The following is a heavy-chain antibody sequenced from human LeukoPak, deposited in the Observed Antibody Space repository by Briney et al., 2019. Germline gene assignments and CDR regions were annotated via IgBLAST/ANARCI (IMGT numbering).Heavy chain of an antibody. D-gene: IGHD3-22*01. V-gene: IGHV3-11*01. CDR2: ISSGSTI. Sequence: GGSLRLSCTASGFTFSDYYMSWIRQAPGEGLEWVSYISSGSTIYYADSVKGRFTISRDNVKNSLYLQMNSLRAEDTAVYYCARAHSPYYYDSSGYYPCFDYWGQGTLVTVSS. CDR1: GFTFSDYY. J-gene: IGHJ4*02. CDR3: ARAHSPYYYDSSGYYPCFDY.